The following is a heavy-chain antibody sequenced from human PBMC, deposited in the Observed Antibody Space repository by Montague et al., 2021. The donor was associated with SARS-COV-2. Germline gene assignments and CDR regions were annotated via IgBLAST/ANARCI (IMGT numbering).Heavy chain of an antibody. CDR1: GGSISGYC. D-gene: IGHD5-24*01. CDR3: ARDWAVLTRDGYNYGWFDP. J-gene: IGHJ5*02. V-gene: IGHV4-59*01. CDR2: IYYTGGT. Sequence: SETLSLTCSVSGGSISGYCWSWIRQSPGKGLEWVGYIYYTGGTNYNPSLESRVTISLDTSKNQFSLRLSSVIPADTAVYYCARDWAVLTRDGYNYGWFDPWGPGTLVTVSS.